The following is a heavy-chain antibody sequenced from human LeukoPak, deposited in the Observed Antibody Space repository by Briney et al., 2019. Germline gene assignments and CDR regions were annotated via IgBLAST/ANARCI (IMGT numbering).Heavy chain of an antibody. CDR3: ARVRSDTSGWYEFDY. V-gene: IGHV3-23*01. D-gene: IGHD6-19*01. CDR1: GFTFSTYA. CDR2: ITGSGGAT. J-gene: IGHJ4*02. Sequence: TGGSLRLSCAASGFTFSTYAMSWVRQAPGKGLEWVSAITGSGGATYYTDSVKGRFTISRDNSKNTLYLQMNSLRAEDTALYFCARVRSDTSGWYEFDYWGQGTLVTVSS.